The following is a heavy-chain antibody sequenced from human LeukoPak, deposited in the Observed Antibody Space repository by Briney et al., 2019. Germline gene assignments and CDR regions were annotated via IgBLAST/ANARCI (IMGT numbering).Heavy chain of an antibody. V-gene: IGHV1-2*02. CDR2: INPNGGAT. Sequence: ASVKVSCKASGYTFTGQYMHWVRQAPGQGLEWMGWINPNGGATDYAQKFQGRVALTRDTSINTVYMELSSLRYDDTAVYYCARDRRVRGTTTRWFDPWGQGTLVTVSS. J-gene: IGHJ5*02. D-gene: IGHD3-10*01. CDR1: GYTFTGQY. CDR3: ARDRRVRGTTTRWFDP.